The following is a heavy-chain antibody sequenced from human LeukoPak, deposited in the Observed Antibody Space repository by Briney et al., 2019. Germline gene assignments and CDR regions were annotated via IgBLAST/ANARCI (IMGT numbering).Heavy chain of an antibody. CDR2: IYTGGST. CDR3: ARQTLVQTYYYYYIDV. V-gene: IGHV4-61*02. CDR1: GGSISSSSYY. J-gene: IGHJ6*03. Sequence: SETLSLTCSVSGGSISSSSYYWSWIRQPAGKGLEWIGRIYTGGSTNYDPSLKSRVTLSVDTSKNQFSLKLSSVTAADTAVYYCARQTLVQTYYYYYIDVWGKGTTVTVSS.